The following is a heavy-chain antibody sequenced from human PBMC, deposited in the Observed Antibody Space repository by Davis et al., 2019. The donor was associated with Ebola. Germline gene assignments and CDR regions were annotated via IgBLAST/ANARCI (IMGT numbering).Heavy chain of an antibody. V-gene: IGHV3-13*01. D-gene: IGHD4-17*01. CDR1: GFYFATYD. J-gene: IGHJ6*04. CDR2: IETAGDS. CDR3: ARDRSTVTTKYYYYYGMDV. Sequence: GGSLRLSCAGSGFYFATYDMHWVRQASGKGLEWVAAIETAGDSYYAGAVKGRFTISREDAKRALYLQMNSLRAEDTAVYYCARDRSTVTTKYYYYYGMDVWGKGTTVTVPS.